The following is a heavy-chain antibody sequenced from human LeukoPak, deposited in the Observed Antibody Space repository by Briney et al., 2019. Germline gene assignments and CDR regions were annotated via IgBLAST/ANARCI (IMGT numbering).Heavy chain of an antibody. D-gene: IGHD3-3*01. J-gene: IGHJ6*03. V-gene: IGHV3-21*04. CDR2: ISSSSSYI. Sequence: GGSLRLSCAASGFTFSSYSMNWVRQAPGKGLEWVSSISSSSSYIYYADSVKGRFTISRDNAKNSLYLQMNSLRADDTAVYYCARDTITIFGVAHLKHYMDVWGKGTTVTVSS. CDR3: ARDTITIFGVAHLKHYMDV. CDR1: GFTFSSYS.